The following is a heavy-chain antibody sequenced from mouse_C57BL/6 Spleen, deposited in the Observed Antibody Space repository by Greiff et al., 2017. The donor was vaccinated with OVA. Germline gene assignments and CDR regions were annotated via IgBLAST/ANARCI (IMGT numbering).Heavy chain of an antibody. Sequence: VQVVESGAELVKPGASVKLSCKASGYTFTEYTIHWVKQRSGQGLEWIGWFYPGSGSIKYNEKFKDKATLTADKSSSTVYMELSRLTSEDSAVYFCARHEDLYYYGSSFAYWGQGTLVTVSA. J-gene: IGHJ3*01. CDR3: ARHEDLYYYGSSFAY. V-gene: IGHV1-62-2*01. CDR2: FYPGSGSI. D-gene: IGHD1-1*01. CDR1: GYTFTEYT.